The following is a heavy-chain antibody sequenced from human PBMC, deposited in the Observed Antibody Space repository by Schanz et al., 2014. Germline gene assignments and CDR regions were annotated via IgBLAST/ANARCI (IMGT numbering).Heavy chain of an antibody. Sequence: QAQLVESGGGVVQPGRPLRLSCAAYGFTFSSYGMHWVRQAPGKGLEWVAAMSYDGSIKYYGDSVKGRFTISRDNSKNTLYLHMNTLRSEDTAVYYCAKDSTRIDIVLVPTAIDYWGQGTLVTVSS. V-gene: IGHV3-30*18. D-gene: IGHD2-2*01. CDR1: GFTFSSYG. CDR2: MSYDGSIK. CDR3: AKDSTRIDIVLVPTAIDY. J-gene: IGHJ4*02.